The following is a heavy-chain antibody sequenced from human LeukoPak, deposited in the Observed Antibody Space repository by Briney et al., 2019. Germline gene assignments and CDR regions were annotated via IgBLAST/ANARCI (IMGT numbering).Heavy chain of an antibody. CDR1: GGSISSYY. CDR3: AREDILTGYFPFSDY. J-gene: IGHJ4*01. V-gene: IGHV4-4*07. CDR2: IYTSGST. D-gene: IGHD3-9*01. Sequence: SETLSLTCTVSGGSISSYYWSWLRQPAGKGLEWIGRIYTSGSTDYNPSLKSRVTMSVDTSKNQFSLKLNSLTAADTAVYYCAREDILTGYFPFSDYWGHGTLVTVSS.